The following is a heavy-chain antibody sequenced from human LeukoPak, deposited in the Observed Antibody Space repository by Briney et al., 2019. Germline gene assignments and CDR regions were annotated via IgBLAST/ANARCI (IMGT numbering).Heavy chain of an antibody. CDR1: GGSISSSSYY. J-gene: IGHJ3*02. V-gene: IGHV4-39*01. Sequence: SETLSLTCTVSGGSISSSSYYWGWIRQPPGKGLEWIGSIYYSGSTYYNPSPKSRVTISVDTSKNQFSLKLSSVTAADTAVYYCVSWFGELWGAFDIWGQGTMVTVSS. CDR3: VSWFGELWGAFDI. D-gene: IGHD3-10*01. CDR2: IYYSGST.